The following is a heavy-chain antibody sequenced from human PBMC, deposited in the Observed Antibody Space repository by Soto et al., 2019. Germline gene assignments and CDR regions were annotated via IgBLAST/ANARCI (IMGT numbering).Heavy chain of an antibody. D-gene: IGHD3-9*01. CDR1: GGSISSSNW. CDR2: IYHSGST. J-gene: IGHJ3*02. CDR3: ARALILTGYYIHDAFDI. V-gene: IGHV4-4*02. Sequence: SETLSLTCAVSGGSISSSNWWSWVRQPPGKGLEWIGEIYHSGSTNYNPSLKSRVTISVDKSKNQFSLKLSSVTAADTAVYYCARALILTGYYIHDAFDIWGQGTMVTVSS.